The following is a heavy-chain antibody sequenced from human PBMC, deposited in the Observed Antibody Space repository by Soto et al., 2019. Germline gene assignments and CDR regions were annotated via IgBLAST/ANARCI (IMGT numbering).Heavy chain of an antibody. CDR3: ARGNDPYSSGYYFDY. V-gene: IGHV4-59*01. J-gene: IGHJ4*02. D-gene: IGHD3-22*01. Sequence: QVQLQESGPGLVKPSETLSLTCTVSGGSISSYYWSWIRQPPGKGLEWIGYIYYSGSTNYNPSLKSRVTISVDTSKNQFSLKLSSVTAADTAVYYCARGNDPYSSGYYFDYWGQGTLVTVSS. CDR2: IYYSGST. CDR1: GGSISSYY.